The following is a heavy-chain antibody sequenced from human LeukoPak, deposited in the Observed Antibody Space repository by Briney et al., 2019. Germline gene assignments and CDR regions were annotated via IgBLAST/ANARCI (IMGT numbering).Heavy chain of an antibody. Sequence: SETLSLTCTVSGGSISSYYWSWIRQPPGKGLEWIGYIYYSGSTNYNPSLKSRVTISVDTSKNRFSLKLSSVAAADTAVYYCARVDHYYDSSGYFLYFDYWGQGTLVTVSS. J-gene: IGHJ4*02. D-gene: IGHD3-22*01. CDR1: GGSISSYY. CDR3: ARVDHYYDSSGYFLYFDY. V-gene: IGHV4-59*01. CDR2: IYYSGST.